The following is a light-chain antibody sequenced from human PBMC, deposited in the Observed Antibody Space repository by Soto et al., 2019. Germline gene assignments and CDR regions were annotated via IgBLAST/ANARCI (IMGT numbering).Light chain of an antibody. V-gene: IGKV4-1*01. J-gene: IGKJ2*01. CDR3: QQYYSSPRT. CDR2: WAS. Sequence: DIVMTQSPDSLAVSLGERATINCKSSQSGLYSSTNKNYLAWYQQKAGQPPKLLIYWASTRESGVPDLISGSGSGTDFTLTISSLQAEDVAVYYCQQYYSSPRTFGQGTKLEIK. CDR1: QSGLYSSTNKNY.